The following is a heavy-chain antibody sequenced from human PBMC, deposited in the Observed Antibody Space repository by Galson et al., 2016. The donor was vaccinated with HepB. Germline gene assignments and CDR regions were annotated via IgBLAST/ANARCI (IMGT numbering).Heavy chain of an antibody. CDR2: IWYDGSKK. V-gene: IGHV3-33*01. Sequence: SLRLSCAASGFTFSRHGMHWVRQAPGKGLEWVAVIWYDGSKKYYADSVKGRFTISRDNSKNTLYLQMNSLRAEDTAVYYCARTRQTFGGDIAKYYFDYWGQGTLVTVSS. CDR3: ARTRQTFGGDIAKYYFDY. D-gene: IGHD3-16*02. J-gene: IGHJ4*02. CDR1: GFTFSRHG.